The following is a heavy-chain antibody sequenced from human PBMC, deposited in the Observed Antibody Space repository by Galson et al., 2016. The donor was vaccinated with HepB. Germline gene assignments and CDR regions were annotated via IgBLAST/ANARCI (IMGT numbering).Heavy chain of an antibody. Sequence: SLRLSCAATGFTLAHHYMSWSRQAPRKRLGWLSYISTTGIRTYYAASVKGPFTISRDNTKNSLYLQMNSLKVKDTCVYYCVRGINPWGQGTLVTVSS. J-gene: IGHJ5*02. CDR3: VRGINP. CDR1: GFTLAHHY. V-gene: IGHV3-11*01. CDR2: ISTTGIRT.